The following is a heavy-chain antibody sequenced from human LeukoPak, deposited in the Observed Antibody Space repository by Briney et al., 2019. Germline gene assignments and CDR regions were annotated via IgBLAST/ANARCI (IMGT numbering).Heavy chain of an antibody. CDR2: ISGSGGTT. J-gene: IGHJ4*02. D-gene: IGHD2-21*02. CDR1: GFTFSSYA. Sequence: AGGSLRLSCAASGFTFSSYAMSWVRQAPGKGLEWVSAISGSGGTTYYADSVKGRFTISRDNSKNTLFLQMNSLRAEDTAVYYCAKQDVVVTAFFDSWGQGTLVTVSS. CDR3: AKQDVVVTAFFDS. V-gene: IGHV3-23*01.